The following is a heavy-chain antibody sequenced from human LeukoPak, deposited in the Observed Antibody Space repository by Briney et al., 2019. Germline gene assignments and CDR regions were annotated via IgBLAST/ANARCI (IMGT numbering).Heavy chain of an antibody. Sequence: GGSLRLSCAASGFTFSSYEMNWVRQAPGKGLEWVSYISSSGGTIYYADSVKGRFTISRDNAKNSLYVQMNSLRAEDTAVYYCARGYQDSSGSYYGLFDYWGQGTLVTVSS. V-gene: IGHV3-48*03. CDR2: ISSSGGTI. CDR3: ARGYQDSSGSYYGLFDY. J-gene: IGHJ4*02. CDR1: GFTFSSYE. D-gene: IGHD3-22*01.